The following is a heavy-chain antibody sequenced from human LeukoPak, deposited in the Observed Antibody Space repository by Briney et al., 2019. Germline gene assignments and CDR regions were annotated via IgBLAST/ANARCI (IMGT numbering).Heavy chain of an antibody. D-gene: IGHD3-16*01. CDR1: GFTFSGYS. CDR2: ISSSSSTI. Sequence: GGSLRLSCAASGFTFSGYSMNWVRQAPGKGLEWVSYISSSSSTIYYADSVKGRFTISRDNAKKSLYLQMNSLRDEDTAVYYCAMPGGLPIYDYTDRWAFDIWGQGTMVTVSS. J-gene: IGHJ3*02. CDR3: AMPGGLPIYDYTDRWAFDI. V-gene: IGHV3-48*02.